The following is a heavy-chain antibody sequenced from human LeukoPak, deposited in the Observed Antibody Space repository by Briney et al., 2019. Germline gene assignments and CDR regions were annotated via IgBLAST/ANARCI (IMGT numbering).Heavy chain of an antibody. Sequence: ASVTVSCKASGYTFTSYYMHWVRQAPGQGLEWMGIINPSGGSTSYAQKFQGRATMTRHTSTSTVYMELSSLNSEDTAVYYCARGKDDFWSGLDYDYWGQGTLVTVSS. V-gene: IGHV1-46*01. CDR1: GYTFTSYY. CDR2: INPSGGST. D-gene: IGHD3-3*01. J-gene: IGHJ4*02. CDR3: ARGKDDFWSGLDYDY.